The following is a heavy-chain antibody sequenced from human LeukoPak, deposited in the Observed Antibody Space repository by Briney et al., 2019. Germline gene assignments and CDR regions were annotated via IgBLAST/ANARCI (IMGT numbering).Heavy chain of an antibody. Sequence: SETLTLTCAVYGGSFSGYYWSWIRQLPGKGLEWIGEINHSGSTYYNPSLKSRVTISVDTSKNQFSLKLSSVTAADTAEYYCARGPLVVVPAAIRNYYYYYTDVCSEGTTLTVSS. CDR2: INHSGST. V-gene: IGHV4-34*01. J-gene: IGHJ6*03. D-gene: IGHD2-2*01. CDR3: ARGPLVVVPAAIRNYYYYYTDV. CDR1: GGSFSGYY.